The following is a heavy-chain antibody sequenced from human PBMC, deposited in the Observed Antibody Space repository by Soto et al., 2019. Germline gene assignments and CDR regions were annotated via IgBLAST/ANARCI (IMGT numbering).Heavy chain of an antibody. CDR3: ARASSTPQKYCSGGSCYSSFPDHYYYYMDV. D-gene: IGHD2-15*01. CDR2: ISGSGGST. J-gene: IGHJ6*03. CDR1: GFTFSSYA. Sequence: GGSLRLSCAASGFTFSSYAMSWVRQAPGKGLEWVSAISGSGGSTYYADSVKGRFTISRDNSKNTLYLQMNSLRAEDTAVYYCARASSTPQKYCSGGSCYSSFPDHYYYYMDVWGKGTTVTVSS. V-gene: IGHV3-23*01.